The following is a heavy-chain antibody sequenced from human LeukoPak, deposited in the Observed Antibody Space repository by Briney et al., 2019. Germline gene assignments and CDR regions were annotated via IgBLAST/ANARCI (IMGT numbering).Heavy chain of an antibody. Sequence: ASVKVSCKASGYTFTSYDINWARQATGQGLEWMGWMNPNSGNTGYAQKFQGRVTMTRNTSISTAYMELSSLRSEDTAVYYCARDGIYYYGMDVWGQGTTVTVSS. J-gene: IGHJ6*02. CDR1: GYTFTSYD. CDR2: MNPNSGNT. V-gene: IGHV1-8*01. CDR3: ARDGIYYYGMDV.